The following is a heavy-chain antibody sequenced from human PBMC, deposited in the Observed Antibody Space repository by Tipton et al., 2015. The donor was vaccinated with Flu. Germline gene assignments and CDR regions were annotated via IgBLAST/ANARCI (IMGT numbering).Heavy chain of an antibody. CDR1: GGTFSSYA. CDR2: IIPIFGTA. D-gene: IGHD2-8*01. Sequence: QSGAEVKKPGSSVKVSCKASGGTFSSYAISWVRQAPGQGLEWMGGIIPIFGTANYAQKFQGRVTITADESTSTAYMELSSLRSEDTAVYYCATPGGYCTNGVCSIDYWGQGTLVTVSS. J-gene: IGHJ4*02. V-gene: IGHV1-69*01. CDR3: ATPGGYCTNGVCSIDY.